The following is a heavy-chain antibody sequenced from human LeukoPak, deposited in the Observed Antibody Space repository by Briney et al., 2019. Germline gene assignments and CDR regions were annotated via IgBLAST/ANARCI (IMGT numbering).Heavy chain of an antibody. J-gene: IGHJ5*02. V-gene: IGHV4-30-4*08. D-gene: IGHD3-3*01. Sequence: SQTLSLTCTVSGGSISSGGYYWSWIRQHPGKGLEWIGYIYYSGSTNYNPSLKSRVTISVDTSKNQFSLKLSSVTAADTAVYYCATGVTIFGVAPNWFDPWGQGTLVTVSS. CDR3: ATGVTIFGVAPNWFDP. CDR1: GGSISSGGYY. CDR2: IYYSGST.